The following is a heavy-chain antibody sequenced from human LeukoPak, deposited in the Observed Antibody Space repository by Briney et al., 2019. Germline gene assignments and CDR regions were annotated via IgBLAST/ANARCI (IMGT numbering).Heavy chain of an antibody. CDR2: ISSSGSYI. J-gene: IGHJ4*02. CDR3: ARANPPPTGY. V-gene: IGHV3-21*01. D-gene: IGHD1-14*01. Sequence: GGSLRLSCAASGFTFSSYSMNWVRQAPGKGLEWVSSISSSGSYIYYADSMKGRFTVSRDNAKNSLYPQMNSLRAEDTAVYYCARANPPPTGYWGQGTLVTVSS. CDR1: GFTFSSYS.